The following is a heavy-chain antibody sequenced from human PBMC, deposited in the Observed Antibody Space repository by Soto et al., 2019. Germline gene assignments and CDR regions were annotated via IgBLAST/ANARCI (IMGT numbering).Heavy chain of an antibody. CDR2: IYPGDSDT. J-gene: IGHJ6*02. CDR3: ARQVKQLVLSPKYYYYGMDV. V-gene: IGHV5-51*01. Sequence: GESLKISCKGSGYSFTSYWIGWVRQMPGKGLEWMGIIYPGDSDTRYSPSFQGQVTISADKSISTAYLQWSSLKASDTAMYYFARQVKQLVLSPKYYYYGMDVWGQGTTVTSP. CDR1: GYSFTSYW. D-gene: IGHD6-6*01.